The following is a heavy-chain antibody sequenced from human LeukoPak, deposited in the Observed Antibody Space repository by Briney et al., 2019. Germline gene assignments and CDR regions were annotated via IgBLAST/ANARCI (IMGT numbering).Heavy chain of an antibody. D-gene: IGHD3-16*01. CDR1: GYSLTKFS. CDR3: ATGFKRHDYVWGNYPTEAPY. Sequence: GASVKVSCKISGYSLTKFSIHWVRQAPGKGLGWLGGSDPKDGETIYAQRFYGRVTMTEDTSTDTAYMELSGLRSEDTAVFYCATGFKRHDYVWGNYPTEAPYWGQGTLVTVSS. CDR2: SDPKDGET. J-gene: IGHJ4*02. V-gene: IGHV1-24*01.